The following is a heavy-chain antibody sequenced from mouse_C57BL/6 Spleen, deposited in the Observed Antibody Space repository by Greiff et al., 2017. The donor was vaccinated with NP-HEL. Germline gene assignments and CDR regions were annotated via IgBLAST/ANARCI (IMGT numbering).Heavy chain of an antibody. Sequence: EVQLQQSGPELVKPGASVKISCKASGYTFTDYYMNWVKQSHGKSLEWIGDINPNNGGTSYNQKFKGKATLTVDKSSSTAYMELRSLTSEDSAVYYCARYRVLTGDYAMDYWGQGTSVTVSS. D-gene: IGHD4-1*01. CDR2: INPNNGGT. V-gene: IGHV1-26*01. CDR1: GYTFTDYY. J-gene: IGHJ4*01. CDR3: ARYRVLTGDYAMDY.